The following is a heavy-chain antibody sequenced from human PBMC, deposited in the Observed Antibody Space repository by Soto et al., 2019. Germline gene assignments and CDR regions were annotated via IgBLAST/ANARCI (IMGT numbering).Heavy chain of an antibody. J-gene: IGHJ5*02. CDR2: ISDTGSVT. Sequence: QVQLVQSGGGLVKPGGSLTLTCAASGFTFSDYYMIWVRQAPGKGLEWLAYISDTGSVTYYADSVRARFTVFRDSHALYLQRDGLTAADPATYFCAGGGSGWTRGGWLGPWGQGTLVTVSS. V-gene: IGHV3-11*04. CDR1: GFTFSDYY. CDR3: AGGGSGWTRGGWLGP. D-gene: IGHD3-16*01.